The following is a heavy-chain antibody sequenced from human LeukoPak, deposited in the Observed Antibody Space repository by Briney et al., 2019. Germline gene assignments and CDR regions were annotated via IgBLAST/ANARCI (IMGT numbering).Heavy chain of an antibody. J-gene: IGHJ4*02. D-gene: IGHD1-7*01. V-gene: IGHV3-74*01. CDR3: ATARNFRFEY. CDR1: GLTFSTTW. CDR2: VNGEGTTI. Sequence: PGGSLRLSCATSGLTFSTTWMHWVRQAPGKGLMWVSRVNGEGTTIDYADSVKGRFTVSRDYAKNTLFLQMNNLRTEDTALYFCATARNFRFEYWGQGSLVIVSA.